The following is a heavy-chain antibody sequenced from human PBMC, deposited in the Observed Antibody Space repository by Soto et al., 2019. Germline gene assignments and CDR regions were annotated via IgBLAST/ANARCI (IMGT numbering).Heavy chain of an antibody. Sequence: SETLSLTCAVYGGSFSGYYWSWIRQPPGKGLEWIGEINHSGSTNYNPSIKSRVTISVDTSKNQFSLKLSSVIAADTAVYYFARDQLTVRDFWSGHAFDIWGQGTMVTVSS. V-gene: IGHV4-34*09. J-gene: IGHJ3*02. D-gene: IGHD3-3*01. CDR2: INHSGST. CDR1: GGSFSGYY. CDR3: ARDQLTVRDFWSGHAFDI.